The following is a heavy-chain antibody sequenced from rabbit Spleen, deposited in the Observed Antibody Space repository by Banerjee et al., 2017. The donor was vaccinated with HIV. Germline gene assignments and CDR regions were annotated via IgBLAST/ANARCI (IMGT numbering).Heavy chain of an antibody. D-gene: IGHD4-2*01. CDR1: GFSFSSSYD. CDR2: IDIGSSGRS. CDR3: ARDAAGREDFNL. V-gene: IGHV1S45*01. Sequence: QEQLVESGGDLVKPGASLTLTCTASGFSFSSSYDMCWVRQAPGKGLEWIACIDIGSSGRSYYATWAKGRFTISRTSSTTVTLQMTSLTAADTATYFCARDAAGREDFNLWGPGTLVTVS. J-gene: IGHJ4*01.